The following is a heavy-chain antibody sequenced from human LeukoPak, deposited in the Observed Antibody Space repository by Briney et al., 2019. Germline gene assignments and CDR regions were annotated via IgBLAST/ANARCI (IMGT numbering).Heavy chain of an antibody. CDR1: GGSISSSSYY. Sequence: SETLSLTCTVSGGSISSSSYYWGWIRQPPGKGLEWIGSIYYSGSTYYNPSLKSRVTISVDTSKNQFSLKLSSVTAADTAVYYCARYRRGDYYFDYWGQGTLVTVSS. D-gene: IGHD2-21*02. J-gene: IGHJ4*02. CDR3: ARYRRGDYYFDY. CDR2: IYYSGST. V-gene: IGHV4-39*07.